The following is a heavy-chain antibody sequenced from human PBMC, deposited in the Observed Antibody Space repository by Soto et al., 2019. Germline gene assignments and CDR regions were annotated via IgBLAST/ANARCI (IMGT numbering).Heavy chain of an antibody. V-gene: IGHV3-11*01. J-gene: IGHJ4*02. D-gene: IGHD3-22*01. CDR1: GFSFSDYC. CDR2: ISSSGDII. CDR3: ARDLGYYASDGYFDY. Sequence: GGSLRLSCAGSGFSFSDYCMSWIRQAPGKGLEWVSYISSSGDIIYYADSVKGRFTISRDNAKNSLYLQMNSLRAEDTAVYYCARDLGYYASDGYFDYWGQGTVVTVSS.